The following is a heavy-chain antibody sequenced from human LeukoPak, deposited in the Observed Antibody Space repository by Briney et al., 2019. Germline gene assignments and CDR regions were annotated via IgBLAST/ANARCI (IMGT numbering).Heavy chain of an antibody. CDR1: GFSVSTNY. V-gene: IGHV3-53*01. CDR3: AKDQATGTLSYMDV. CDR2: MYTLGNT. Sequence: GGALRLSCAGTGFSVSTNYMSWVRQAPGKGLQWVSVMYTLGNTYYADSVKGRFTISRDNSKNTLYLQMNSLRAEDTAVYYCAKDQATGTLSYMDVWGKGTTVTVSS. D-gene: IGHD1-1*01. J-gene: IGHJ6*03.